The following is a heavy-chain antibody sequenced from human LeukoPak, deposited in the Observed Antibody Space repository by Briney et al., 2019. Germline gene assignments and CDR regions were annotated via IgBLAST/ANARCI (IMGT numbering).Heavy chain of an antibody. V-gene: IGHV3-21*01. J-gene: IGHJ3*02. D-gene: IGHD6-13*01. CDR3: ARDRVTTAGSWPEAFDI. CDR2: IRRSSSNT. Sequence: GGSLRLSCAASGFTFSSYSMNWVRQAPGKRLEWVSSIRRSSSNTHYADSVKGRFTISRDNAKHSLYLQMNSLRAEDTAVYYCARDRVTTAGSWPEAFDIWGQGTMVTVSS. CDR1: GFTFSSYS.